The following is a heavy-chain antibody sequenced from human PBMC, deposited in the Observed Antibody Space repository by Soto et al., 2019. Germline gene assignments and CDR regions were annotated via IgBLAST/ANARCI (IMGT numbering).Heavy chain of an antibody. CDR3: AWGAGTGFDY. CDR2: GYHCGST. Sequence: QVQLQESGPGLVKPTGTLSLTCAVSGGSISSSNWWSWVRQPPGKGLEGIGGGYHCGSTNYNPSLTGRDTLTVDKFKNPFAPKLRYVDAGDRAVYYCAWGAGTGFDYWGQGTLVTVSS. CDR1: GGSISSSNW. D-gene: IGHD6-19*01. J-gene: IGHJ4*02. V-gene: IGHV4-4*02.